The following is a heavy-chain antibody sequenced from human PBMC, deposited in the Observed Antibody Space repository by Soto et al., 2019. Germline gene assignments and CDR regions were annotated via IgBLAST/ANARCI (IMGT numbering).Heavy chain of an antibody. Sequence: PAGSLRLSCAASGFTVTSYAMSCVRHAPGKGLERVSAISGNGDSTYYADSVKGRFTISRDNSKNALYLQMNSLRAEDTAVYYCAKSPYYYDSSGYYYSSNWGQGTLVTVSS. D-gene: IGHD3-22*01. CDR2: ISGNGDST. J-gene: IGHJ4*02. CDR3: AKSPYYYDSSGYYYSSN. V-gene: IGHV3-23*01. CDR1: GFTVTSYA.